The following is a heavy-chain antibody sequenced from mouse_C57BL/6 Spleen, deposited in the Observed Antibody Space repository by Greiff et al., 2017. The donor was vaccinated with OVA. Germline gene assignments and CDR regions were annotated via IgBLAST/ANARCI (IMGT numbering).Heavy chain of an antibody. CDR1: GYSITSGYY. Sequence: DVKLQESGPGLVKPSQSLSLTCSVTGYSITSGYYWNWIRQFPGNKLEWMGYISYDGSNNYNPSLKNRISITRDTSNNQFFLKLNSVTTEDTATYYCARGDYYGSSPLDYWGQGTTLTVSS. CDR2: ISYDGSN. J-gene: IGHJ2*01. V-gene: IGHV3-6*01. CDR3: ARGDYYGSSPLDY. D-gene: IGHD1-1*01.